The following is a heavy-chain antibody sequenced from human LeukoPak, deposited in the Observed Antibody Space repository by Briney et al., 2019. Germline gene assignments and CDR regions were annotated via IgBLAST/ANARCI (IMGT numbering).Heavy chain of an antibody. CDR2: IYYSGST. Sequence: SETLSLSCTVSGGSITSSNYFWGWIRQSPGKGLEWIGSIYYSGSTYYNPSLKSRVTISVESSKIQFSLKLSSVTAADSAVYYCARDSCSSTSCRRKFDNWGQGTLVTVSS. V-gene: IGHV4-39*07. J-gene: IGHJ4*02. CDR1: GGSITSSNYF. CDR3: ARDSCSSTSCRRKFDN. D-gene: IGHD2-2*01.